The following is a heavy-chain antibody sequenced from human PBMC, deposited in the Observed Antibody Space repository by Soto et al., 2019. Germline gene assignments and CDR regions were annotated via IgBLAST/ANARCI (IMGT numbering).Heavy chain of an antibody. CDR1: GGSISSSNW. D-gene: IGHD4-17*01. V-gene: IGHV4-4*02. CDR2: IYHSGST. CDR3: ARDASVTTRLKGDY. Sequence: SETLSLTCAVSGGSISSSNWWSWVRHPPGKGLEWIGEIYHSGSTNYNPSLKSRVTISVDKSKNQFSLKLSSVTAADTAVYYCARDASVTTRLKGDYWGQGTLVTVSS. J-gene: IGHJ4*02.